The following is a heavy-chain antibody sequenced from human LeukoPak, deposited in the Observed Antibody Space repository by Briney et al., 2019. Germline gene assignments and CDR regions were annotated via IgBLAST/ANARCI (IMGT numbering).Heavy chain of an antibody. CDR3: ARPICSSTSCYKRVDAFDI. CDR2: IYYSGST. V-gene: IGHV4-31*03. J-gene: IGHJ3*02. D-gene: IGHD2-2*01. Sequence: SETLSLTCSVSGGSISSGGYYLNWIRQHPGKGLEWIVYIYYSGSTYYNPSLKSRVTISVDTSKNQFSLKLSSVTAADTAVYYCARPICSSTSCYKRVDAFDIWGQGTMVTVSS. CDR1: GGSISSGGYY.